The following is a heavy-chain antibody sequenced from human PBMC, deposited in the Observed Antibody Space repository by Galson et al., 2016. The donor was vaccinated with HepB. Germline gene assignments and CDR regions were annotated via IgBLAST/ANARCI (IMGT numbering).Heavy chain of an antibody. V-gene: IGHV3-9*03. CDR3: GKGAGYGSGWVDY. CDR1: GFTFDDYA. CDR2: ISWNSGSV. Sequence: SLRLSCAASGFTFDDYAMHWVRQAPGKGLEWVSGISWNSGSVGYADSVKGRFIISSDNAKNSLYLQMNSLRADDMALYYCGKGAGYGSGWVDYWGQGTLVTVSS. J-gene: IGHJ4*02. D-gene: IGHD6-19*01.